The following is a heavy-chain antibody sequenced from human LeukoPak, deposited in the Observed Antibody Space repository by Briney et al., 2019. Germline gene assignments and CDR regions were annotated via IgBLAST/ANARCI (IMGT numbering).Heavy chain of an antibody. D-gene: IGHD1-1*01. V-gene: IGHV3-13*01. J-gene: IGHJ6*02. Sequence: GGSLRLSCAASGFTFSTYDMHWVRQVTGKGLEWVSAIGTVDDTYYLGSVKGRFTVSRENAKNVLYLQMSSLRVEDTAVYYCAREIRETVFTRHHYYGIDVWGQGTTVTVSS. CDR3: AREIRETVFTRHHYYGIDV. CDR1: GFTFSTYD. CDR2: IGTVDDT.